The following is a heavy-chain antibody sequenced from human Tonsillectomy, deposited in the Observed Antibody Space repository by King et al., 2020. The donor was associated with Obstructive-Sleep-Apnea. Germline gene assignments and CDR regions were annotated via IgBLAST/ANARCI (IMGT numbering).Heavy chain of an antibody. J-gene: IGHJ6*02. CDR2: VKSKKDGGTT. V-gene: IGHV3-15*01. CDR3: TTGSKNYYYGMDV. CDR1: EFTFTYAW. Sequence: VQLVESGGGLVQPGGSLRLSCAASEFTFTYAWMSWVRQAPGKGLEWVGRVKSKKDGGTTDYAPPAKGRFTISGDDSKNRRYLQMNSLKTEDTAVYYCTTGSKNYYYGMDVWGQGTTVTVPS.